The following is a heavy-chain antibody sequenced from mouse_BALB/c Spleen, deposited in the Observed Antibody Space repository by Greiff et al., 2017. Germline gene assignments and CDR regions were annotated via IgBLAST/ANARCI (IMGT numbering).Heavy chain of an antibody. CDR2: IWAGGST. V-gene: IGHV2-9*02. CDR1: GFSLTSYG. Sequence: VQGVESGPGLVAPSQSLSITCTVSGFSLTSYGVHWVRQPPGKGLEWLGVIWAGGSTNYNSALMSRLSISKDNSKSQVFLKMNSLQTDDTAMYYCARDDGYYESFAYWGQGTLVTVSA. CDR3: ARDDGYYESFAY. D-gene: IGHD2-3*01. J-gene: IGHJ3*01.